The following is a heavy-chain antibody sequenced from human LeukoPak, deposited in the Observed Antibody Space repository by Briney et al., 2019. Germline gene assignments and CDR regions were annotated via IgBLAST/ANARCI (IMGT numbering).Heavy chain of an antibody. J-gene: IGHJ3*01. D-gene: IGHD4-17*01. CDR3: ARQGYGDYAAFHV. CDR1: GSSFSNYW. CDR2: IYPGDSDT. Sequence: GASLQISCKRSGSSFSNYWIGWVRQLPGKGLEWMGFIYPGDSDTRYSPSFQGQVTISADKSISTAYLQWSSLKASDTAMYYCARQGYGDYAAFHVWGQGTMVTVSS. V-gene: IGHV5-51*01.